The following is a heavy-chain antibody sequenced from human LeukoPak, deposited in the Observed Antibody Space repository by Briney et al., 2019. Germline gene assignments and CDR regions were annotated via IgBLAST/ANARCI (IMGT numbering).Heavy chain of an antibody. CDR2: IGGSGATI. CDR1: GFTLSDYY. Sequence: PGGSLRLSCAASGFTLSDYYVSWVRQAPGKGLGWVSYIGGSGATIYYADSVKGRFTISRDNAKNSLSLQMNSLRAEDTAVYYCARDRPYYDILTGFNWGQGTLVTVSS. J-gene: IGHJ4*02. CDR3: ARDRPYYDILTGFN. D-gene: IGHD3-9*01. V-gene: IGHV3-11*01.